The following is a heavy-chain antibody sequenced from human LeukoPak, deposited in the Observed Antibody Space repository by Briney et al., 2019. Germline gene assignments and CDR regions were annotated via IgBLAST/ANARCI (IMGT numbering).Heavy chain of an antibody. CDR3: AKAGYYYDNSGYYPLDY. J-gene: IGHJ4*02. D-gene: IGHD3-22*01. CDR2: ISWNSDSI. V-gene: IGHV3-9*01. Sequence: GRSLRLSCAASGFTFSSYAMHWVRQVPGKGLEWVSGISWNSDSIGYADSVKGRFTNSRDNAKNSLYLQMNSLRAEDTALYYCAKAGYYYDNSGYYPLDYWGQGTLVTVSS. CDR1: GFTFSSYA.